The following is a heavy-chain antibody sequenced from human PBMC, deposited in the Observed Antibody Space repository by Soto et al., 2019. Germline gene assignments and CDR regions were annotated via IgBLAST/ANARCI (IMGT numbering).Heavy chain of an antibody. CDR2: INTAGSTK. CDR1: AFTCSNFE. J-gene: IGHJ6*02. CDR3: ARAECSTPNCLTAFYSYGLDV. Sequence: PXGSLTLSFAASAFTCSNFEMHWVRQAPGKGLEWVSYINTAGSTKYYAESVKGRFTISRDNARNPLFLQMNSLRAEDTAVYYCARAECSTPNCLTAFYSYGLDVWGQGATVTVSS. D-gene: IGHD2-2*01. V-gene: IGHV3-48*03.